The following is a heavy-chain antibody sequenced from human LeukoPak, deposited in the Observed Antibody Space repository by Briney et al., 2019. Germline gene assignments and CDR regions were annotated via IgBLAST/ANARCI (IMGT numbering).Heavy chain of an antibody. CDR3: ARGHASGWTRDAFDL. D-gene: IGHD6-19*01. CDR2: VNEDGSRT. V-gene: IGHV3-74*01. J-gene: IGHJ3*01. CDR1: GFTFNKYW. Sequence: GGSLRLSCAASGFTFNKYWMHRVRQAPGQGLMWVSHVNEDGSRTTYADSVKGRFTVSRDNARNTLYLQMNSLGVDDTAVYYCARGHASGWTRDAFDLWGQGTMLTVSS.